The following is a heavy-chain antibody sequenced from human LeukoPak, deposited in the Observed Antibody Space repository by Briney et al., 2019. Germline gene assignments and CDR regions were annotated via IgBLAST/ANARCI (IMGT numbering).Heavy chain of an antibody. V-gene: IGHV3-66*01. Sequence: GGSLRLSCAVSGFTVSSNYMSWVRQAPGKGLEWVSLIYSGGSTYYADSVKGRFTISRDNSKNTMYLQMNSLRVEDTAVYYCARVGYTDTWYSSPPFDYWGQGTLVTVSS. CDR3: ARVGYTDTWYSSPPFDY. CDR2: IYSGGST. CDR1: GFTVSSNY. J-gene: IGHJ4*02. D-gene: IGHD6-13*01.